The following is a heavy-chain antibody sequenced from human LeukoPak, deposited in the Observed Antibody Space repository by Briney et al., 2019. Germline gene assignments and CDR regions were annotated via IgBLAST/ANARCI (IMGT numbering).Heavy chain of an antibody. Sequence: PSETLSLTCAVYGGSFSGYYWSWIRQPPGKGLEWIGEINHSGSTNYNPSLKSRVTISVDTSKNQFSLKLSSVTAADTAVYYCARARVKRYYYGSGSYFDYWGQGTLATVSS. J-gene: IGHJ4*02. CDR3: ARARVKRYYYGSGSYFDY. V-gene: IGHV4-34*01. CDR1: GGSFSGYY. D-gene: IGHD3-10*01. CDR2: INHSGST.